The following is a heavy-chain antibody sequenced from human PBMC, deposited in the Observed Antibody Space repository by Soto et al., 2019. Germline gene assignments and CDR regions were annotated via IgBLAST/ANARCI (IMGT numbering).Heavy chain of an antibody. J-gene: IGHJ5*02. D-gene: IGHD6-6*01. CDR1: GGSISSGGYY. CDR3: ARDVVSSSPYLNWFDP. Sequence: SSETLSLTCTVSGGSISSGGYYWSWIRQHPGKCLEWIGYIYYSGSTYYNPSLKSRVTISVDTSKNQFSLKLSSVTAADTAVYYCARDVVSSSPYLNWFDPWGQGTLVTVSS. V-gene: IGHV4-31*02. CDR2: IYYSGST.